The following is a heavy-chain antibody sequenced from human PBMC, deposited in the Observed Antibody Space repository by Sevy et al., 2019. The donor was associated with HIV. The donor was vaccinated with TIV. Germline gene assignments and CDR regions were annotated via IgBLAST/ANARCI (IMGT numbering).Heavy chain of an antibody. Sequence: GGSLRLSCAASGFNFSNVWMSWIRQAPGKGLEGAGHVKSKTEGGTTDYAAPVRGRFAISRDDSKNTLYLEMTSLKTEDTAVYYCATGGSLFQHWGQDTLVTVSS. V-gene: IGHV3-15*01. CDR1: GFNFSNVW. D-gene: IGHD3-16*01. J-gene: IGHJ1*01. CDR2: VKSKTEGGTT. CDR3: ATGGSLFQH.